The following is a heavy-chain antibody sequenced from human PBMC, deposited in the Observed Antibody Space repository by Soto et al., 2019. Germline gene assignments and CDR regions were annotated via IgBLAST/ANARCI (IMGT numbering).Heavy chain of an antibody. CDR2: ISYDGSNK. Sequence: QVQLVESGGGVVQPGRSLRLSCAASGFTFSSYAMHWVRQAPGKGLEWVAVISYDGSNKYYADSVKGRFTISRDNSKNTPYLQMNSLRAEDTAVYYCARDWLMITFGGDLDYWGQGTLVTVPS. CDR1: GFTFSSYA. CDR3: ARDWLMITFGGDLDY. D-gene: IGHD3-16*01. V-gene: IGHV3-30-3*01. J-gene: IGHJ4*02.